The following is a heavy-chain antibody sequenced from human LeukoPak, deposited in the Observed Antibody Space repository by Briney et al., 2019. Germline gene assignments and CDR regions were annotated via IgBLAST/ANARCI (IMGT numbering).Heavy chain of an antibody. J-gene: IGHJ4*02. CDR2: ISSSSSYI. CDR3: ARNGPGRLPGEY. V-gene: IGHV3-21*01. Sequence: GGSLRLSCAASGFTFSSYSMNWVRQAPGKGLEWVSSISSSSSYIYYADSVKGRFTISRDNAKNSLYLQMNSLRAEDTAVYYCARNGPGRLPGEYWGQGTLVTVSS. D-gene: IGHD3-10*01. CDR1: GFTFSSYS.